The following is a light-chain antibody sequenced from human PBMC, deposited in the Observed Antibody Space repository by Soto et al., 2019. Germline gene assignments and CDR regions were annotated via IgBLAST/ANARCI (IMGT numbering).Light chain of an antibody. Sequence: DIQMTQSPSTLSASVGDRVTITCRASKSISSWLAWYQQKPGKAPKLLIYDASSLESGVPSRFSGSGSGTEFTLTIGRLQPDDFATYYCQQYNSFWTFGQGTKVEIK. CDR1: KSISSW. J-gene: IGKJ1*01. CDR3: QQYNSFWT. V-gene: IGKV1-5*01. CDR2: DAS.